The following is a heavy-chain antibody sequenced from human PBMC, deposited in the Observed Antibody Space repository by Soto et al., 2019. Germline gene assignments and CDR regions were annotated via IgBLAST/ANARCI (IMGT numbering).Heavy chain of an antibody. CDR2: IWPRGSYT. CDR1: GDRFRSYW. Sequence: GEALKISGKGSGDRFRSYWSGWVRQMPGKGLEWVGRIWPRGSYTNHTPPLQGHVTISADKSISTAYLQWSSLKASDPALSYCAISRITSTRMDVCGQGTTVTVSS. CDR3: AISRITSTRMDV. V-gene: IGHV5-10-1*01. D-gene: IGHD2-2*01. J-gene: IGHJ6*02.